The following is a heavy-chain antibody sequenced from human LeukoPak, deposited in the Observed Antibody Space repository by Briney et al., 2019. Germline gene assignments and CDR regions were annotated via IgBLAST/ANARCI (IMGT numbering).Heavy chain of an antibody. CDR1: GGSFSGYY. CDR2: INHSGST. V-gene: IGHV4-34*01. J-gene: IGHJ3*02. D-gene: IGHD5-24*01. Sequence: PSETLSLTCAAYGGSFSGYYWSWIRQPPGKGLEWIGEINHSGSTNYNPSLKSRVTISVDTSKNQFSLKLSSVTAADTAVYYCARGVDPDAFDIWGQGTMVTVSS. CDR3: ARGVDPDAFDI.